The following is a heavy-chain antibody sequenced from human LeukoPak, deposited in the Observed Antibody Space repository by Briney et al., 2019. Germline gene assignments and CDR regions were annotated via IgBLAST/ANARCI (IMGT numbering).Heavy chain of an antibody. V-gene: IGHV1-46*03. CDR2: INPSGTT. CDR3: ARGLPATFDY. Sequence: ASVKVSCKASGYSFTNYYIYWVRQAPGQGLEWMGLINPSGTTSYARKFQGRVTMTKDTSTNTVYMELSSLRSEDTAVYYCARGLPATFDYWGQGTLVTVSS. J-gene: IGHJ4*02. D-gene: IGHD2-2*01. CDR1: GYSFTNYY.